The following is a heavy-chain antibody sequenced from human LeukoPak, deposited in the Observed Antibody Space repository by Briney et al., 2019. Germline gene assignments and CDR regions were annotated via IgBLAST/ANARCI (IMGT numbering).Heavy chain of an antibody. Sequence: SQTLSLTCTVSGGSASSGSYYWSWIRQPPAKGLEWIGYSYSSGSTNYNPSLKRRVTISVDTSMDPFSLKLSSVTAADTAVYYCASLYDYVWGSYRENAFDIWGQGTMVTVSS. J-gene: IGHJ3*02. D-gene: IGHD3-16*02. CDR1: GGSASSGSYY. CDR3: ASLYDYVWGSYRENAFDI. CDR2: SYSSGST. V-gene: IGHV4-61*01.